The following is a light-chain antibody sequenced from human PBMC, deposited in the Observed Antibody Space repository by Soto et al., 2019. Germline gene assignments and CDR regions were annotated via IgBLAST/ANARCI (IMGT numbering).Light chain of an antibody. V-gene: IGLV2-14*03. Sequence: QSAQTQPAHVSGSPGQSNTISCTGTSRDVGGYNYVSWYQHHPGKAPKLMIYDVSDRTSGISNRFSGFKSGNTASLTISGLQAEDEADYYCSSYTTSSTVVFGGGTKLTVL. CDR3: SSYTTSSTVV. J-gene: IGLJ2*01. CDR2: DVS. CDR1: SRDVGGYNY.